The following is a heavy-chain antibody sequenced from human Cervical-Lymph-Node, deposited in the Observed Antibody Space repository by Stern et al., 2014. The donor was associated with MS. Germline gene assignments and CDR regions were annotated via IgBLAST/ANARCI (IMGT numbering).Heavy chain of an antibody. CDR3: AREGIPGAGGTFDN. J-gene: IGHJ4*02. CDR2: IIPIFATT. V-gene: IGHV1-69*01. CDR1: GGTFSSYT. Sequence: QVQLVQSGAEVKKPGSSVKVSCKVSGGTFSSYTLNWVRQAPGQGLEWMGGIIPIFATTNYAQRFQGKVTITAAGSTSTAYMEVTSLRSEDTAVYYCAREGIPGAGGTFDNWGQGTLVIVSS. D-gene: IGHD1-26*01.